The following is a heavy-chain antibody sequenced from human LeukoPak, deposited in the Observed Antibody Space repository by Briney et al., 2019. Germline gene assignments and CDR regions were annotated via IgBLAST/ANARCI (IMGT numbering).Heavy chain of an antibody. CDR3: ARLYDFWSGPDGDYYYGMDV. Sequence: GASVKVSCKASGYNFTGYYMHWVRQAPGQGLEWMGWINPNSGGTNYAQKFQGRVTMTRDTSISTAYMELSRLRSDDTAVYYCARLYDFWSGPDGDYYYGMDVWGQGTTVTVSS. CDR1: GYNFTGYY. V-gene: IGHV1-2*02. CDR2: INPNSGGT. J-gene: IGHJ6*02. D-gene: IGHD3-3*01.